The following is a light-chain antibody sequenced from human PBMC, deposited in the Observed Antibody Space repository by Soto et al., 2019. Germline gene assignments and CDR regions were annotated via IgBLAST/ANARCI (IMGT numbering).Light chain of an antibody. V-gene: IGLV1-44*01. CDR3: AAWDDSLNGWV. Sequence: QCVLTQAPSESGTPGQRVTISCSGSSSNIGSNTVNWYQQLPGTAPKLLIYSNNQRPSGVPDRFSGSKSGTSASLAISGLQSEDEADYYCAAWDDSLNGWVFGGGTKLTVL. CDR2: SNN. CDR1: SSNIGSNT. J-gene: IGLJ3*02.